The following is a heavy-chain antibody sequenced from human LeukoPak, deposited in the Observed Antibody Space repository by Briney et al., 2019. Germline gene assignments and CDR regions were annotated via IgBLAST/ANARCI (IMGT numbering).Heavy chain of an antibody. CDR1: GFTLSDHN. V-gene: IGHV3-72*01. J-gene: IGHJ4*02. Sequence: QPGGSLRLSCAASGFTLSDHNMDWVRQAPGKGLEWVGRTRNKPSSYTTEYAASVKGRFTISRDDSTNTLYLQMNSLKTEDTALYYCSTHQRRAGYTSFDYWGQGTLVTVSS. CDR2: TRNKPSSYTT. D-gene: IGHD5-24*01. CDR3: STHQRRAGYTSFDY.